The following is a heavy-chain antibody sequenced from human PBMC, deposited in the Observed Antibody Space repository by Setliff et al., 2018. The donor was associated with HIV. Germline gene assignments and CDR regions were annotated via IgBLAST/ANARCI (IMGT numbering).Heavy chain of an antibody. Sequence: SVKVSCKASGGTFNSHTINWVRQAPGQGLDWMGRIIPILGVANYAQKFQGRVTITADESTSTAYMELSSLRSEDTAVYYCARVVGEFRYGMDVWGQGTTVTVSS. CDR3: ARVVGEFRYGMDV. J-gene: IGHJ6*02. CDR2: IIPILGVA. CDR1: GGTFNSHT. D-gene: IGHD3-10*01. V-gene: IGHV1-69*02.